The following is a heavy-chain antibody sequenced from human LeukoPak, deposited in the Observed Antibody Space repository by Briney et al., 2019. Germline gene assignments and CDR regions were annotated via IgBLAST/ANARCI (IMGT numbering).Heavy chain of an antibody. Sequence: PGGSLRLSCAASGFSFSLFGMDWVRQAPGKGLEWVAFIRYDGSSKHYADSVKGRFTISRDNSKNTLYLQMNSLRPEDTALYYCAKDRSEFWSGYYDAFDMWARGQWSPSLQ. CDR2: IRYDGSSK. CDR1: GFSFSLFG. V-gene: IGHV3-30*02. CDR3: AKDRSEFWSGYYDAFDM. D-gene: IGHD3-3*01. J-gene: IGHJ3*02.